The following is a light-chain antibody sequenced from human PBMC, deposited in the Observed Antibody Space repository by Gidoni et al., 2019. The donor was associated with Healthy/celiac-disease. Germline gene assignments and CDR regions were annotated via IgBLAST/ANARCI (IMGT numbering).Light chain of an antibody. V-gene: IGLV1-47*01. J-gene: IGLJ3*02. CDR2: RNN. CDR3: AAWDDSLSVPWV. CDR1: SSNIGRNY. Sequence: QSVLTQPPSASGTPGQRVTISCSGSSSNIGRNYVYWYQQLPGTAPKLLIYRNNQRPSGVPDRFSGSKSGTSASLAISGLRSEDEADYYCAAWDDSLSVPWVFGGGTKLTVL.